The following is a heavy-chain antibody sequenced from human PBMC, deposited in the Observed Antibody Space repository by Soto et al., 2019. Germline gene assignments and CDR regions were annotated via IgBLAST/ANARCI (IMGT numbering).Heavy chain of an antibody. CDR1: GASVSSYY. V-gene: IGHV4-59*02. Sequence: PSETLSLTCTVSGASVSSYYWSWIRQPPGKGLEWLGYILYTGNTNYNPSLKSRVTMSVETSKNQVSLKLSAVTAADTAVYFCARAAYGSGSYYAPYYYYAMDVWGQGTTVTVSS. CDR2: ILYTGNT. D-gene: IGHD3-10*01. J-gene: IGHJ6*02. CDR3: ARAAYGSGSYYAPYYYYAMDV.